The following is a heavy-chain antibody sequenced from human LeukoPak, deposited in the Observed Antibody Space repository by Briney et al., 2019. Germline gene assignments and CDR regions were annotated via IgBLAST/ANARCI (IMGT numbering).Heavy chain of an antibody. Sequence: ASVKVSCKASGYTFTSYYMHWVRQAPGQGLEWMGIINPSGGSTSYAQKFQGRVTMTRDTSTSTVYMELSSLRSDDTAVYYCARFYSSSWENQYYFDYWGQGTLVTVSS. CDR3: ARFYSSSWENQYYFDY. CDR2: INPSGGST. V-gene: IGHV1-46*01. J-gene: IGHJ4*02. CDR1: GYTFTSYY. D-gene: IGHD6-13*01.